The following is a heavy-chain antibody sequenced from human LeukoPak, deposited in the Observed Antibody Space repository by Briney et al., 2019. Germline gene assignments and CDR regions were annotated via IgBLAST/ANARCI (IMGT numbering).Heavy chain of an antibody. Sequence: ASVKVSCKASGYTFTNYYMHWVRQAPGQGLEWMGIINPSGDTTNYAQKLQGRVTMTTDTSTSTAYMELRSLRSDDTAVYYCARSGGWVPAAPRGYWGQGTLVTVSS. CDR3: ARSGGWVPAAPRGY. CDR2: INPSGDTT. D-gene: IGHD2-2*01. V-gene: IGHV1-46*01. J-gene: IGHJ4*02. CDR1: GYTFTNYY.